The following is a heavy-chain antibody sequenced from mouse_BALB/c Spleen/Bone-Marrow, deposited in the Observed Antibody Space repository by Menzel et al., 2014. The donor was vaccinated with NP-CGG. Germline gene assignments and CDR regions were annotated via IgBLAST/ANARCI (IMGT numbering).Heavy chain of an antibody. V-gene: IGHV1S126*01. CDR1: GYSFTSYW. J-gene: IGHJ4*01. Sequence: QVQLKESGPQLVRPGDSVKISCKASGYSFTSYWMHWVKQRPGQGLEWIGMIDPSDSETRLNQKFKDKATLTVDKSTSTAYMQLSSPTSEDSAVYYGARDGITTATYYYAMDYWGQGTSVTVSS. CDR2: IDPSDSET. D-gene: IGHD1-2*01. CDR3: ARDGITTATYYYAMDY.